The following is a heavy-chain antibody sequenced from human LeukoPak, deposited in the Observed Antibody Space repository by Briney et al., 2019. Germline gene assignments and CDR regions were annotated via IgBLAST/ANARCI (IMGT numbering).Heavy chain of an antibody. CDR2: INPNSGGT. Sequence: GASAKVSCKASGYTFTGYYMHWVRQAPGQGLEWMGRINPNSGGTNYAQKFQGRVTMTRDTSISTAYMELSRLRSDDTAVYYCARDPGDNWNDMDYWGQGTLVTVSS. D-gene: IGHD1-1*01. CDR1: GYTFTGYY. V-gene: IGHV1-2*06. J-gene: IGHJ4*02. CDR3: ARDPGDNWNDMDY.